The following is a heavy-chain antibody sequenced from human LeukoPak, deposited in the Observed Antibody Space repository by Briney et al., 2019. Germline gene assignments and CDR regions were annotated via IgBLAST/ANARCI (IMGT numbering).Heavy chain of an antibody. CDR1: GFTFDDYG. V-gene: IGHV3-20*04. J-gene: IGHJ1*01. CDR2: INWNGGST. CDR3: ARVNSIVGATTIEYFQH. Sequence: PGGSLRLSCAASGFTFDDYGMSWVRQAPGKGLEWVSGINWNGGSTGYADSVKGRFTISRDNAKDSLYLQVNSLRAEDTALYYCARVNSIVGATTIEYFQHWGQGTLVTVSS. D-gene: IGHD1-26*01.